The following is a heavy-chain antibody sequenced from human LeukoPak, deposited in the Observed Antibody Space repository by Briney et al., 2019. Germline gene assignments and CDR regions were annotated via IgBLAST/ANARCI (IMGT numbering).Heavy chain of an antibody. CDR2: MNPNSGNT. D-gene: IGHD6-19*01. Sequence: ASVKVSCKASGYTFTSYDINWVRQATGQGLEWMGWMNPNSGNTRYAQKFQGRVTMTRNTSISTAYMELSSLRSEDTAVYYCARSPSRGWYALDYWGQGTLVTVSS. J-gene: IGHJ4*02. CDR1: GYTFTSYD. CDR3: ARSPSRGWYALDY. V-gene: IGHV1-8*01.